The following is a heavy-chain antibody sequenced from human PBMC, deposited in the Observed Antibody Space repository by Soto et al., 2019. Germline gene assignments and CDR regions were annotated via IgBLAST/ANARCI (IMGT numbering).Heavy chain of an antibody. D-gene: IGHD3-3*01. CDR1: GFTFSGYA. Sequence: DVQLLESGGGLVQPGGSLRLSCAASGFTFSGYAMSWVRQAPGKGLEWVSGISGSGHTTYYADSVKGRFTISRDNFKNTLFLQMSSLRAEDTAVYYCAKDVSDDFWGGPYYWGQGTLVTVSS. J-gene: IGHJ4*02. CDR3: AKDVSDDFWGGPYY. CDR2: ISGSGHTT. V-gene: IGHV3-23*01.